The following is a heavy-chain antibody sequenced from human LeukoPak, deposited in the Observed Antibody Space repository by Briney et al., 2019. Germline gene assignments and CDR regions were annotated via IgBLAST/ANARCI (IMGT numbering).Heavy chain of an antibody. CDR2: INHSGST. D-gene: IGHD3-10*01. CDR1: GGSFSGYY. J-gene: IGHJ5*02. CDR3: ARQPHRGSLNWFDP. V-gene: IGHV4-34*01. Sequence: SETLSLTCAVYGGSFSGYYWSWIRQPPGKGLEWIGEINHSGSTNYNPSLKSRVTTSVDTSKNQFSLKLSSVTAADTAVYYCARQPHRGSLNWFDPWGQGTLVTVSS.